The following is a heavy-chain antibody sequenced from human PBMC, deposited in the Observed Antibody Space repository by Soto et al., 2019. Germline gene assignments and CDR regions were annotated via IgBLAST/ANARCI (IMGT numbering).Heavy chain of an antibody. CDR2: ISGSGGST. Sequence: DVKLLESGGGVVQPGGSLRLSCAACGFAFNNYAMNWVRQAPGKGLEWVSQISGSGGSTEYADSVKGRFSISKDSSKNTLYMHMNSLRADDTALYFCGKEGPYINSWSSAGYLQHLGLGTQVTVSS. V-gene: IGHV3-23*01. D-gene: IGHD3-16*01. J-gene: IGHJ1*01. CDR3: GKEGPYINSWSSAGYLQH. CDR1: GFAFNNYA.